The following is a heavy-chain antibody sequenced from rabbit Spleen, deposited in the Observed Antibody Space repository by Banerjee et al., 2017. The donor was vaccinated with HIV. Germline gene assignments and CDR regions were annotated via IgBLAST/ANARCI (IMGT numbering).Heavy chain of an antibody. J-gene: IGHJ4*01. Sequence: QQQLEESGGGLVKPGGTLTLTCTASGFSFSSIYWICWVRQAPGKGLEWIACIDTATGKAVYASWAKGRFTMSKPSSTTVTLQMTSLTGADTATYFCARDLAGVIGLNFNLWGPGTLVTVS. D-gene: IGHD4-1*01. CDR2: IDTATGKA. CDR3: ARDLAGVIGLNFNL. V-gene: IGHV1S45*01. CDR1: GFSFSSIYW.